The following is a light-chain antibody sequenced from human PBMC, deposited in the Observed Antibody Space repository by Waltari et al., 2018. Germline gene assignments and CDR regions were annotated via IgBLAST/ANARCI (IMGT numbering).Light chain of an antibody. CDR1: QSIDTY. CDR2: TAS. V-gene: IGKV1-39*01. J-gene: IGKJ2*01. CDR3: QQSYTILGN. Sequence: DIQLTQSPSSLSASVGDRVTITCRAGQSIDTYLNWYQQKPGRPPKLLIYTASSLQSGVSSRFNGSGSGTDFTLTITSLQPEDFGTYHCQQSYTILGNFGQGTKLKIK.